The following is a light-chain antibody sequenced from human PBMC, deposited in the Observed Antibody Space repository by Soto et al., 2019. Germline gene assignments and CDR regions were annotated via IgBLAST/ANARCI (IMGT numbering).Light chain of an antibody. CDR2: VAS. J-gene: IGKJ1*01. CDR1: ESISNSY. Sequence: EIVLTQSPGTLSLSPGERATLSCRASESISNSYLAWYQQKPGQAPRVLIYVASTRATGIPARFSGSGSGTDFSRSISRVEPEDFAVYYCQQYGTSPWTFGQGTKVEIK. V-gene: IGKV3-20*01. CDR3: QQYGTSPWT.